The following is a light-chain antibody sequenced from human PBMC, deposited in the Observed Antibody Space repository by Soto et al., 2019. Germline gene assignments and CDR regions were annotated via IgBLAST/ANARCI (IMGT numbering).Light chain of an antibody. CDR2: GAS. CDR3: QQYAEGTPIT. CDR1: QSVSSN. Sequence: EIVLTQSPGTLSLSPGERATLSCRASQSVSSNLAWYQQKPGQAPRLLISGASSRATGIPDRFSGSGSGTDFTLTISRLESDDFALYYCQQYAEGTPITFGQGTRLEIK. V-gene: IGKV3-20*01. J-gene: IGKJ5*01.